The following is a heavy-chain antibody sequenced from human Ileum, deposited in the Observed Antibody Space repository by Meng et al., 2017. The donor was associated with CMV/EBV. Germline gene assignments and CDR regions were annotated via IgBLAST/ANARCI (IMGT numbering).Heavy chain of an antibody. CDR2: IYTGGPT. CDR3: ARGQTVRGFEY. V-gene: IGHV4-4*07. D-gene: IGHD3-10*01. J-gene: IGHJ4*02. CDR1: SASISPYY. Sequence: QADLRESGPGLVKPSETLSLTSTVSSASISPYYWNWIRQPAGKGLEWIGRIYTGGPTDYNPSLKSRVTMSVDTSKNQFFLNLSSVTAADTAVYYCARGQTVRGFEYWGLGILVTVSS.